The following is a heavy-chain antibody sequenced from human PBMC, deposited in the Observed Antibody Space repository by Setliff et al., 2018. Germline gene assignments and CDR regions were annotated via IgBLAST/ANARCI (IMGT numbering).Heavy chain of an antibody. CDR1: EFTLSTYW. V-gene: IGHV3-74*01. Sequence: PGGSLRLSCAASEFTLSTYWIHWVRQAPRKGLVWVSRINSDGSTTTYADSVKGRFTISRDNGRNTLYLQINSLRGEDTGVYFCAALDWGENFYNVDAWGKGTTVTVSS. CDR2: INSDGSTT. J-gene: IGHJ6*03. D-gene: IGHD7-27*01. CDR3: AALDWGENFYNVDA.